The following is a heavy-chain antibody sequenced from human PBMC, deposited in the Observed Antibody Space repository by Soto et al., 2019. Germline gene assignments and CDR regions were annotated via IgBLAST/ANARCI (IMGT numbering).Heavy chain of an antibody. Sequence: GASVKVSCKVSGYTLTELSMHWVRQAPGKGLEWMGGFDPEDGETIYAQKFQGRVTMTEDTSTDTAYMELSSLTSEDTAVYYCARVGPPSPSVIWFFDLWGRGTLVTVSS. CDR1: GYTLTELS. CDR3: ARVGPPSPSVIWFFDL. V-gene: IGHV1-24*01. CDR2: FDPEDGET. J-gene: IGHJ2*01. D-gene: IGHD2-21*01.